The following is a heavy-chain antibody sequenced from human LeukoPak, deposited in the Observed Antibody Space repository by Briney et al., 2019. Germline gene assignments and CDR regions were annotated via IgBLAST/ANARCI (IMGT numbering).Heavy chain of an antibody. CDR1: GGTFSSYA. V-gene: IGHV1-69*13. J-gene: IGHJ3*02. CDR3: ASSVKVDTAMGDAFDI. D-gene: IGHD5-18*01. Sequence: SVKVSCKASGGTFSSYAISWVRQAPGQGLEWMGGIIPIFGTANYAQKFQGRVTITADESTSTAYMELSSLRSEDTAVYYCASSVKVDTAMGDAFDIWGQGTMFTVSS. CDR2: IIPIFGTA.